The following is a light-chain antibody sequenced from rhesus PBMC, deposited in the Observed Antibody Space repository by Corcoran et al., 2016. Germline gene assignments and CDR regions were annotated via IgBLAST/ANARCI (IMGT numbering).Light chain of an antibody. CDR2: YAS. CDR3: QQYKNWRT. CDR1: QSVSSN. J-gene: IGKJ1*01. V-gene: IGKV3-35*01. Sequence: EIVMTQSPATLSLYPGERATLSCRASQSVSSNLAWYHQKPGQAPRPLIYYASNRATGIPDRFSGSGSGTDFTLTISSLEPEDVGIYYCQQYKNWRTFGQGTKVEIK.